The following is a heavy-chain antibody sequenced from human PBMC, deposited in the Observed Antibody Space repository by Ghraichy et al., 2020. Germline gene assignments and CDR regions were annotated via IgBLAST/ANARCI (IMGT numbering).Heavy chain of an antibody. J-gene: IGHJ3*01. D-gene: IGHD1-26*01. CDR2: IKQDGSDK. CDR3: AREEGPTEWDVTSGAFDV. V-gene: IGHV3-7*03. Sequence: GGSLRLSCVASGFTFSSNYYMTWVRQAPGKGLEWVANIKQDGSDKFYVDSVKGRFTISRDNAKNSLYLQMNSLRAEDTAVYYCAREEGPTEWDVTSGAFDVWGQGTMVTVSS. CDR1: GFTFSSNYY.